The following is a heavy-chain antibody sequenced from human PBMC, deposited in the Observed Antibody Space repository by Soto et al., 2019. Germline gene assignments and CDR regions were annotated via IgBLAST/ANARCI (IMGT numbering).Heavy chain of an antibody. CDR2: ISSSSSYI. Sequence: GGSLRLSCTGSGFTFSSSTMTWVRQVPGTGLEWVSAISSSSSYIYFAASLKGRFPISRENAKNSLYLQMNSLRAEDTAVYYCARHTGEMSAXWGQGLQVTVSX. D-gene: IGHD2-15*01. CDR3: ARHTGEMSAX. CDR1: GFTFSSST. J-gene: IGHJ4*02. V-gene: IGHV3-21*06.